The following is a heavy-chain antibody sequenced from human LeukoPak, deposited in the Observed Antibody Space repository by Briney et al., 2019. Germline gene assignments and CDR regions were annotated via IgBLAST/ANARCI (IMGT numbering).Heavy chain of an antibody. CDR1: GLTLSVYS. Sequence: GGSLRLSCAVSGLTLSVYSMNWVRQAPGKALEWISYINSSSSGVYYADSVKGRFTISRDNAKNTLYLQMNSLRSEDTAVYYCARDRYFDTSGYSRSQDYWGQGTLVTVSP. V-gene: IGHV3-48*01. CDR3: ARDRYFDTSGYSRSQDY. D-gene: IGHD3-22*01. CDR2: INSSSSGV. J-gene: IGHJ4*02.